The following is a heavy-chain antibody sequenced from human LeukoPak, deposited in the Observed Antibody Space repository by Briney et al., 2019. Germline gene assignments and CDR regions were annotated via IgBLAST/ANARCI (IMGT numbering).Heavy chain of an antibody. CDR3: VRGGGGSYFYYYMDV. CDR1: GYTFTGYY. CDR2: INPNSGVT. Sequence: ASVKVSCKASGYTFTGYYMHWVRQAPGQGLEWMGWINPNSGVTNYAQKFQGRVTMTIDTSISTAFMELSRVRSDDSALYCCVRGGGGSYFYYYMDVWGKGTTVTVSS. V-gene: IGHV1-2*02. D-gene: IGHD1-26*01. J-gene: IGHJ6*03.